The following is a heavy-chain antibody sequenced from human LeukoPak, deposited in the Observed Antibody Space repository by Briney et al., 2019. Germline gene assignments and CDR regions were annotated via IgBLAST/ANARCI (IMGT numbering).Heavy chain of an antibody. CDR1: GFTLSDYY. CDR3: AREVCSGGSCYLYWFDP. V-gene: IGHV3-11*04. Sequence: GGSLRLSCAASGFTLSDYYMSWIRQAPGKGLEWVSYISSSGSTIYYADSVKGRFTISRDNAKNSLYLQMNSLRAEDTAVYYCAREVCSGGSCYLYWFDPWSQGTLVTVSS. J-gene: IGHJ5*02. D-gene: IGHD2-15*01. CDR2: ISSSGSTI.